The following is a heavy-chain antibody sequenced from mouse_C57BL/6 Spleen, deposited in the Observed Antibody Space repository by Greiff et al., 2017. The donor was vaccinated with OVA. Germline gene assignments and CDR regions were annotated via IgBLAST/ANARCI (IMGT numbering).Heavy chain of an antibody. CDR3: ARDSYDSNPYWYFDV. J-gene: IGHJ1*03. D-gene: IGHD2-5*01. CDR1: GYTFTSYD. Sequence: QVQLKESGPELVKPGASVKLSCKASGYTFTSYDINWVKQRPGQGLEWIGRIYPRDGSTKYNEKFKGKATLTVDTSSSTAYMELHSLTSEDSAIYVCARDSYDSNPYWYFDVWGTGTTVTVSS. CDR2: IYPRDGST. V-gene: IGHV1-85*01.